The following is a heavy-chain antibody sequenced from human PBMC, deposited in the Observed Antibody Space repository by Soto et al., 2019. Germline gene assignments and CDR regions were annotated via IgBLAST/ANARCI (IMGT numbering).Heavy chain of an antibody. CDR3: ARSPPPYTAMVPVPFDY. Sequence: ASVKVSCKASGYTFTSYAMHWVRQAPGQRLEWMGWINAGNGNTKYSQKFQGRVTITRDTSASTAYMELSSLRSEDTAVDYCARSPPPYTAMVPVPFDYWGQGTLVTVSS. CDR1: GYTFTSYA. D-gene: IGHD5-18*01. V-gene: IGHV1-3*01. CDR2: INAGNGNT. J-gene: IGHJ4*02.